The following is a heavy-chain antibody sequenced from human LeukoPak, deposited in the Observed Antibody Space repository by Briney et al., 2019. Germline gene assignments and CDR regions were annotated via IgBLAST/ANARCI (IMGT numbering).Heavy chain of an antibody. CDR2: LNSDGSRI. Sequence: GGSLRLSCAASGFTFSEYWMHLVRQAPGKGLEWVSRLNSDGSRITYADSVKGRFTISRDNAKITLYLQMNSLRVEDTAVYYCASSPVITRDWGQGTLVTVSS. CDR3: ASSPVITRD. CDR1: GFTFSEYW. J-gene: IGHJ4*02. V-gene: IGHV3-74*01. D-gene: IGHD3-22*01.